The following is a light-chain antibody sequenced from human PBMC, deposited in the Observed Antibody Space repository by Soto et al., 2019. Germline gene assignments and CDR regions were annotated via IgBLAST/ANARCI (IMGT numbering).Light chain of an antibody. Sequence: IVMTQSPVILSASPGEKATLSCRARQSVGSNLAWYQQKLGQAPRLLIYDSSTIATGIPARLSGSGSGTEFTLTITSLQSEDFAVYYYQQYNNWPPGYTFGQGTKLEI. CDR1: QSVGSN. CDR2: DSS. J-gene: IGKJ2*01. CDR3: QQYNNWPPGYT. V-gene: IGKV3-15*01.